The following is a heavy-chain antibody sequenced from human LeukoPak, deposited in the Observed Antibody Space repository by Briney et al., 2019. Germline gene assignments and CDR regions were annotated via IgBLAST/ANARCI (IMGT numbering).Heavy chain of an antibody. CDR1: GFSFSGHW. J-gene: IGHJ4*02. D-gene: IGHD2-21*02. Sequence: GGSLRLSCTASGFSFSGHWMHWARQLPGKGLVWVSRISPTGSTTSYADSVKGRFTVSRDSAENTLYLQVNNLRAEDTAVYYCAKGGSYIEVTTMDYWGQGTLVTVSS. CDR2: ISPTGSTT. V-gene: IGHV3-74*01. CDR3: AKGGSYIEVTTMDY.